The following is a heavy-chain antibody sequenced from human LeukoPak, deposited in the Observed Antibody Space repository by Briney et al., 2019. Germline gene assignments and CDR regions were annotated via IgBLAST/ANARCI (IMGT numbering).Heavy chain of an antibody. V-gene: IGHV3-21*01. Sequence: PGGSLRLSCAASGFTFSSYEMNWVRQAPGKGLEWVSSISSSSSYIYYADSVKGRFTISRDNAKNSLYLQMNSLRAEDTAVYYCARDNVWTTTPFDYWGQGTLVTVSS. CDR3: ARDNVWTTTPFDY. CDR2: ISSSSSYI. D-gene: IGHD4-17*01. CDR1: GFTFSSYE. J-gene: IGHJ4*02.